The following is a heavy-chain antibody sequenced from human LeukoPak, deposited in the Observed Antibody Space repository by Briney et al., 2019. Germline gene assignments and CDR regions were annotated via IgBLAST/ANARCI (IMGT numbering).Heavy chain of an antibody. Sequence: ASVKVSCKASGYTFTSYGISWVRQAPGQGLEWMGEIIPIFGTANYAQKFQGRVTITADESTSTAYLDLSSLRSEDTAVYYCARDAHYGSGSSFDFWGQGTLVTVSS. CDR3: ARDAHYGSGSSFDF. V-gene: IGHV1-69*13. J-gene: IGHJ4*02. D-gene: IGHD3-10*01. CDR2: IIPIFGTA. CDR1: GYTFTSYG.